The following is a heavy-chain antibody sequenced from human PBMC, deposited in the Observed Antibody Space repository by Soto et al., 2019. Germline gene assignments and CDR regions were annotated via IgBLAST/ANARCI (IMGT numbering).Heavy chain of an antibody. J-gene: IGHJ4*02. CDR2: IYHSGST. V-gene: IGHV4-30-2*01. D-gene: IGHD5-12*01. CDR1: GGSISSGGYS. CDR3: ARAWLRPGHHFDY. Sequence: APENLSLTFAVPGGSISSGGYSSSVTWHPPGKGLEWIGYIYHSGSTYFNPSLKSRVTISVDRSKNQFSLKLSSVTAADTAVYYCARAWLRPGHHFDYWGQGTLVTVSS.